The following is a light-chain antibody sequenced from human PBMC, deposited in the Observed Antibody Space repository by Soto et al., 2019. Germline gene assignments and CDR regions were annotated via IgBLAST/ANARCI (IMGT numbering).Light chain of an antibody. CDR1: QSVSSS. CDR3: QQYNNWPFT. J-gene: IGKJ3*01. CDR2: GAS. Sequence: EIVMTQSPATLSVSPGERATLSCRASQSVSSSLGWYQQKPGQAPRLLIYGASTRATGIPARFSGSGSGTEFTLTMSSLQSEDFAVYYCQQYNNWPFTFGPGTKVDIK. V-gene: IGKV3-15*01.